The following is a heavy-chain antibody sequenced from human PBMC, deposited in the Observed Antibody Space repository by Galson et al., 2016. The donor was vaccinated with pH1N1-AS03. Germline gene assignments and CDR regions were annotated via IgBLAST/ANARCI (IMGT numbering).Heavy chain of an antibody. CDR2: TYWRSKWYN. CDR3: ARGRYSAFDI. Sequence: AISGDSVSSNIDAWNWIGQSPSGGLEWLGRTYWRSKWYNDYAVSVKSRITINPDTSKNQFSLQLNSVTPEDTAVYYCARGRYSAFDIWDQGTMVTVSS. CDR1: GDSVSSNIDA. V-gene: IGHV6-1*01. D-gene: IGHD1-1*01. J-gene: IGHJ3*02.